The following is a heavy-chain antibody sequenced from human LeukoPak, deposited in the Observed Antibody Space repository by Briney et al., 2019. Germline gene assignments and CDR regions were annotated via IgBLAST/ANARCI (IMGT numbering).Heavy chain of an antibody. CDR1: GGSISSYY. Sequence: PSETLSPTCTVSGGSISSYYWSWIRQPPGKGLEWIGYIYYSGSTNYNPSLKSRVTISVDTSKNQFSLKLSSVTAADTAVYYCARSEDFWSGYRDAFDIWGQGTMVTVSS. CDR2: IYYSGST. CDR3: ARSEDFWSGYRDAFDI. D-gene: IGHD3-3*01. V-gene: IGHV4-59*01. J-gene: IGHJ3*02.